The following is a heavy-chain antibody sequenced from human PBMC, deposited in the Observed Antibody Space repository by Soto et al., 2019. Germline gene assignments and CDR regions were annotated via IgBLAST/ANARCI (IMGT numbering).Heavy chain of an antibody. Sequence: QVQLQQWRAGLLKPSETLSLTCAVYGGSFSGYYWSWICQPPGKGLEWIGEINHSGSTNYNPSLKSRVTISVDTSKNQFSLKLSSVTAADTAVYYCARGGIGGGTFDYWGQGTLVTVSS. CDR1: GGSFSGYY. CDR2: INHSGST. V-gene: IGHV4-34*01. J-gene: IGHJ4*02. CDR3: ARGGIGGGTFDY. D-gene: IGHD3-16*01.